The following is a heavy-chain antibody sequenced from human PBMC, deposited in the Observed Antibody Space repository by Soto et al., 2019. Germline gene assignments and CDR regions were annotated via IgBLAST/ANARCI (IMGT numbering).Heavy chain of an antibody. D-gene: IGHD2-15*01. CDR3: ARRRFDCSGGSCYYDAFDI. CDR1: GYSFTSYW. CDR2: IYPGDSDT. Sequence: GESLKISCKGSGYSFTSYWIGWVRQMPGKGLEWMGIIYPGDSDTRYSPSFQGQVTISADKSISTAYLQWSSLKASDTAMYYCARRRFDCSGGSCYYDAFDIWGQGTRVTVSS. V-gene: IGHV5-51*01. J-gene: IGHJ3*02.